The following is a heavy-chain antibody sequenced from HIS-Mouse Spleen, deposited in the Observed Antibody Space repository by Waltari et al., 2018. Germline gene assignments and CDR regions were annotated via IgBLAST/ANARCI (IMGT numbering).Heavy chain of an antibody. V-gene: IGHV4-39*07. CDR2: IYYSGST. D-gene: IGHD6-13*01. CDR1: GGSISSSSYY. J-gene: IGHJ2*01. Sequence: QLQLQESGPGLVKPSETLSLTCTVSGGSISSSSYYWGWIRQPPGKGLGWIGSIYYSGSTYYNPSLKSLVPISVDTSKNQFSLKLSSVTAADTAVYYCAREIPYSSSWYDWYFDLWGRGTLVTVSS. CDR3: AREIPYSSSWYDWYFDL.